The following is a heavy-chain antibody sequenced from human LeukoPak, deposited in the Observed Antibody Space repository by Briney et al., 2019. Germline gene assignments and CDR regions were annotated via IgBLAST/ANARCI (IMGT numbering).Heavy chain of an antibody. V-gene: IGHV3-21*06. J-gene: IGHJ4*02. D-gene: IGHD4-17*01. CDR1: GFTFSIYR. CDR2: ISTSSNFI. CDR3: ARHGDYQFDY. Sequence: GGSLRLSCAASGFTFSIYRMNWVRQAPGKGLEWVSTISTSSNFIYYADSVKGRFTISRDNAKNSLYLQMNSLRAEDTAVYYCARHGDYQFDYWGQGTLVTVSS.